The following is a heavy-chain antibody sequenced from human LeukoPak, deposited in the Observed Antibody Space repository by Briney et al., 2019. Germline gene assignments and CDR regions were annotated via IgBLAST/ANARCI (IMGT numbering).Heavy chain of an antibody. J-gene: IGHJ4*02. V-gene: IGHV1-8*02. D-gene: IGHD3-22*01. CDR1: GGTFSSYA. CDR2: MNPNNGYT. CDR3: ARTRRFDSSGLFDF. Sequence: ASVKVSCKASGGTFSSYAISWVRQAPGQGLEWMGWMNPNNGYTGYAQKFQGRITMTRDTSISTAYLELSSLRADDTALYFCARTRRFDSSGLFDFWGQGTLVTVSS.